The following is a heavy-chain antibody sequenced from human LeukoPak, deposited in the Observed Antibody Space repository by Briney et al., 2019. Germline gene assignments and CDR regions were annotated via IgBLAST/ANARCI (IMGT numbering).Heavy chain of an antibody. CDR2: IIPIFGTA. J-gene: IGHJ5*02. V-gene: IGHV1-69*05. CDR1: GCTFSSYA. Sequence: SVKVSCKASGCTFSSYAISWVRQAPGQGLEWMGGIIPIFGTANYAQKFQGRVTITTDKSTSTAYMELSSLRSEDTAVYYCASSVTQLGDWFDPWGQGTLVTVSS. CDR3: ASSVTQLGDWFDP. D-gene: IGHD4-11*01.